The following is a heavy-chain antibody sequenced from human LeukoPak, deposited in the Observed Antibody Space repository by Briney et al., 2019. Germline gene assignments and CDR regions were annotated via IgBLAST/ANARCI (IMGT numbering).Heavy chain of an antibody. CDR3: ARRQGRYFDY. Sequence: ASVKVSCKASGYTFTNNALHWVRQAPGQKLEWMGWISAGNGNTKYSQRFQGRVTFIRDTSATTGYMELSSLTEDTAVYYCARRQGRYFDYWGQGTLVTVSS. CDR1: GYTFTNNA. J-gene: IGHJ4*02. V-gene: IGHV1-3*01. CDR2: ISAGNGNT.